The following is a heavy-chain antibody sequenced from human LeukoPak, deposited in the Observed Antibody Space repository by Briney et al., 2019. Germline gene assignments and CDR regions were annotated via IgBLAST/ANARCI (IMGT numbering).Heavy chain of an antibody. CDR1: GFTFSSYE. CDR2: ISSSGSTI. D-gene: IGHD7-27*01. CDR3: ARVGTQGVDY. J-gene: IGHJ4*02. V-gene: IGHV3-48*03. Sequence: GGSLRLSCAASGFTFSSYEMNWVRQAPGKGLEWVSYISSSGSTIYYADSVKGRFTISRDNAKNSLYLQMNSLRAEDTAVYYCARVGTQGVDYWGQGTLVTVSS.